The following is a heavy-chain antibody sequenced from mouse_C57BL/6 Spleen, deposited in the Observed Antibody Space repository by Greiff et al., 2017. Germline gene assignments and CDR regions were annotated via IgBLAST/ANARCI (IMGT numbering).Heavy chain of an antibody. D-gene: IGHD1-1*01. CDR1: GYTFTSYW. CDR3: AIGDSYYGSSYGIYYAMDY. Sequence: VQLQQPGAELVKPGASVKVSCKASGYTFTSYWMHWVKQRPGQGLEWIGRIHPSDSDTNYNQKFKGKATLTVDKSSSTAYMQLSSLTSEDSAVYYCAIGDSYYGSSYGIYYAMDYWGQGTSVTVSS. V-gene: IGHV1-74*01. J-gene: IGHJ4*01. CDR2: IHPSDSDT.